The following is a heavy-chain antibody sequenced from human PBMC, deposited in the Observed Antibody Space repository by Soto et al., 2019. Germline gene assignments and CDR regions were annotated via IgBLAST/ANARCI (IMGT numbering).Heavy chain of an antibody. CDR2: MNPNSGNT. V-gene: IGHV1-8*01. CDR3: IVLVPAANNWFDP. J-gene: IGHJ5*02. D-gene: IGHD2-2*01. CDR1: GYTFTSYD. Sequence: QVQLVQSGAEVKKPGASVKVSCKASGYTFTSYDINWVRQATGQGLEWMGWMNPNSGNTGYAQKFQGRVTMTRNTSISTAYMERSSLRSEDTAVYYCIVLVPAANNWFDPWGQGTLVTVSS.